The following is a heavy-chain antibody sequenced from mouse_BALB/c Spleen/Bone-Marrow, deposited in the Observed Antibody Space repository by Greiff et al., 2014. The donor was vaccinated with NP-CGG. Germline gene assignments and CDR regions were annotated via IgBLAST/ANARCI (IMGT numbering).Heavy chain of an antibody. V-gene: IGHV1S127*01. CDR3: TRGDYDWYFDV. Sequence: VQLQQSGAELVKPGASMKMSCKASGYTFTSYWMHWVKQRPGQGLEWIGVIDPSDSYTSYNQKFKGKATLTVDTSSSTAYMQLSSLTSEDSAVYYCTRGDYDWYFDVWGAGTTVTVSS. CDR1: GYTFTSYW. J-gene: IGHJ1*01. CDR2: IDPSDSYT. D-gene: IGHD2-4*01.